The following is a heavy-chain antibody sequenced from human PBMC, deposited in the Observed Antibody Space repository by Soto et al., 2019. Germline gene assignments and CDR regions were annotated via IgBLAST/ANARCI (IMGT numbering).Heavy chain of an antibody. D-gene: IGHD3-3*01. J-gene: IGHJ4*02. CDR1: GGSISSGGYY. CDR2: IYYSGST. V-gene: IGHV4-31*03. CDR3: ARVHYDFCTGKSKNYYFDY. Sequence: SETLSLTCTVSGGSISSGGYYWSWIRQHPGKGLEWIGYIYYSGSTYYNPSLKRRVTISVDTSKNQFSLKLSSVTAADTAVYYWARVHYDFCTGKSKNYYFDYWGQGTLVTVSS.